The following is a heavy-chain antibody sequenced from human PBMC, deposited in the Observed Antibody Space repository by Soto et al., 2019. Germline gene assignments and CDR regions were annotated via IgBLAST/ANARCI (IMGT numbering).Heavy chain of an antibody. Sequence: SVKVSCKASGYTFTSYDINWVRQATGQGLEWMGWMNPNSGNTGYAQKFQGRVTMTRNTSISTAYMELSSLRSEDTAVYYCARGDLRVGNLRDYYYYGMDVWGQGTTVTVSS. CDR3: ARGDLRVGNLRDYYYYGMDV. CDR1: GYTFTSYD. D-gene: IGHD2-15*01. J-gene: IGHJ6*02. V-gene: IGHV1-8*01. CDR2: MNPNSGNT.